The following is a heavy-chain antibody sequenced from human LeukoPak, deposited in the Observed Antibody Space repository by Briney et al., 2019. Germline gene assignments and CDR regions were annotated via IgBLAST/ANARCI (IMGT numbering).Heavy chain of an antibody. CDR1: GFTFSTAW. J-gene: IGHJ3*01. CDR3: TTSHRGV. CDR2: IKSKTDGGTT. Sequence: PGGSLRLSCAASGFTFSTAWMNWVRQAPGKGLEWVGRIKSKTDGGTTDHAEPAKGRFTISRDDSRNMLYLQMNSLKTEDTAVYYCTTSHRGVWGQGTMVTVSS. V-gene: IGHV3-15*07.